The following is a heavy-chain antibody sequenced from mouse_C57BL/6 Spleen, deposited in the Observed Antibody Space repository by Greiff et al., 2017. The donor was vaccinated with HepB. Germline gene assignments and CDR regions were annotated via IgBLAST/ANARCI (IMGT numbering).Heavy chain of an antibody. D-gene: IGHD2-1*01. CDR2: INPNNGGT. CDR1: GYTFTDYN. CDR3: ARGATQEYGNYWYFDV. J-gene: IGHJ1*03. V-gene: IGHV1-18*01. Sequence: VHVKQSGPELVKPGASVKIPCKASGYTFTDYNMDWVKQSHGKSLEWIGDINPNNGGTIYNQKFKGKATLTVDKSSSTAYMELRSLTSEDTAVYYCARGATQEYGNYWYFDVWGTGTTVTVSS.